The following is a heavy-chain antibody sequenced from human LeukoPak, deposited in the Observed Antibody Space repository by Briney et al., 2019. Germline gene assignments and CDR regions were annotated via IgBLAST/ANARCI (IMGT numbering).Heavy chain of an antibody. D-gene: IGHD7-27*01. Sequence: SQTLSLTCAISGDSVSSNSAAWNWIRQSPSRGLEWLGRTYYRSKRYYHYAVSMKSRIIINPDTSKNQFSLQLNSVTPEDTAVYYCARNPTRSLTEELYYYMDVWGKGTTVTVSS. V-gene: IGHV6-1*01. CDR3: ARNPTRSLTEELYYYMDV. CDR2: TYYRSKRYY. CDR1: GDSVSSNSAA. J-gene: IGHJ6*03.